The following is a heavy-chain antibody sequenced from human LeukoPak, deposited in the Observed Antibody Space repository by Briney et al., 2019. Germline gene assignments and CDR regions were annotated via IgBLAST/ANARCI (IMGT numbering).Heavy chain of an antibody. CDR1: GGSFSGYY. CDR3: ARMGTSGWYWDWFDP. J-gene: IGHJ5*02. Sequence: PSETLSLTCAVYGGSFSGYYWSWIRQPPGKGLEWIGESNHSGSTNYNPSLKSRVTISVDTSKNQFSLKLSSVTAADTAVYYCARMGTSGWYWDWFDPWGQGTLVTVSS. V-gene: IGHV4-34*01. CDR2: SNHSGST. D-gene: IGHD6-19*01.